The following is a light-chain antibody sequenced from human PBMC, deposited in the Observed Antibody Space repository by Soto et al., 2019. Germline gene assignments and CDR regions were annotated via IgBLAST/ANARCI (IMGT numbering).Light chain of an antibody. CDR1: QSVGTSW. V-gene: IGKV3-20*01. CDR3: QQYASSQWT. CDR2: STS. Sequence: EIVLTQSPGTLSLSPGERVTLSCRASQSVGTSWLAWYQQKPGQSPRLLIYSTSSRATGTPDRFSGSGSETDFALTISRLEPEDSAVYCCQQYASSQWTFGQGTKVEIK. J-gene: IGKJ1*01.